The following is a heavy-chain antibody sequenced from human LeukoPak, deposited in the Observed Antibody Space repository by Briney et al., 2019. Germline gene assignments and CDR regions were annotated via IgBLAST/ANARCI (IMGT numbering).Heavy chain of an antibody. CDR1: GGSFSGYY. V-gene: IGHV4-34*01. D-gene: IGHD2-15*01. CDR3: ARVGVATQGGDFDY. J-gene: IGHJ4*02. Sequence: SETLSLTCAVYGGSFSGYYWSWIRQPPGKGLEWIGEIDHSGSTNYNPSLKSRVTISVDTSKNQFSLKLSSVTAADTAVYYCARVGVATQGGDFDYWGQGTLVTVSS. CDR2: IDHSGST.